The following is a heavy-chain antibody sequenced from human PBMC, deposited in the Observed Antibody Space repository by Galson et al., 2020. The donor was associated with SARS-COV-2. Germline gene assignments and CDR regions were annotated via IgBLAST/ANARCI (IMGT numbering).Heavy chain of an antibody. J-gene: IGHJ5*02. CDR1: GYTLTELY. V-gene: IGHV1-24*01. CDR3: ATGPGIAVAGTGTWCDA. Sequence: GASVKVTCKVSGYTLTELYMHWVRQAPGKGREWMGGFDPEDGETIYAQKFQGRVTMTEETSTDTAYMELSSLRSEDTAGYYGATGPGIAVAGTGTWCDAWGQGTLVTVSS. D-gene: IGHD6-19*01. CDR2: FDPEDGET.